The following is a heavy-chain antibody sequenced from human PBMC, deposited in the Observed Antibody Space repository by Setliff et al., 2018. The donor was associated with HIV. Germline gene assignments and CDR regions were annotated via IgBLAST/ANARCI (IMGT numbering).Heavy chain of an antibody. CDR3: ARYGGNSFWFDP. V-gene: IGHV4-38-2*01. J-gene: IGHJ5*02. CDR2: IYHSGST. Sequence: PSETLSLTCAVSGYSISSGYYWGWIRQPPGKGLEWIGSIYHSGSTYDSPSLKSRVTISVDTSKNQFSLKLISVTAADTAVYYCARYGGNSFWFDPWGQGTLVTVSS. D-gene: IGHD2-21*01. CDR1: GYSISSGYY.